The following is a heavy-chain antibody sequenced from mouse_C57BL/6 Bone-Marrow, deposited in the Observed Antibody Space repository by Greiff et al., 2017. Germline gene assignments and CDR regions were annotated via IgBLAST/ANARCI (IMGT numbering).Heavy chain of an antibody. D-gene: IGHD2-3*01. CDR1: GYSITSGYD. J-gene: IGHJ3*01. V-gene: IGHV3-1*01. Sequence: DVQLQESGPGMVKPSQSLSLTCTVTGYSITSGYDWHWIRHFPGNKLEWMGYISYSGSTNYNPSLKSRISITHDTSKNHFFLKLNSVTTEDTATYYCARDGYYEAWFAYWGQGTLVTVSA. CDR3: ARDGYYEAWFAY. CDR2: ISYSGST.